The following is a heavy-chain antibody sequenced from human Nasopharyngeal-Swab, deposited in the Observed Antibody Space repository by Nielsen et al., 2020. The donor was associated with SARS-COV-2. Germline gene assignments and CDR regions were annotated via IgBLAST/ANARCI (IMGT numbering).Heavy chain of an antibody. V-gene: IGHV3-53*01. D-gene: IGHD2-2*01. J-gene: IGHJ1*01. CDR2: TEIGGTT. Sequence: GGSLRLSCAVSALTVSSTYISWVRQAPGKGLEWVSVTEIGGTTHYADSVKGRFSISSDSSTNTLYLQMNNVRAEDTAVYYCARDLGGGYCTTTNCPGSWGQGTLVTVSS. CDR3: ARDLGGGYCTTTNCPGS. CDR1: ALTVSSTY.